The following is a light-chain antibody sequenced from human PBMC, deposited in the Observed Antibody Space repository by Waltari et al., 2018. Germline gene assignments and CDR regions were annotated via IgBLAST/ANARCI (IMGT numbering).Light chain of an antibody. J-gene: IGLJ2*01. CDR1: SSNVGAGYD. V-gene: IGLV1-40*01. CDR2: GSS. CDR3: QSYDSSLNVV. Sequence: QSVLTQPPSVSGAPGQRVTISCTGSSSNVGAGYDVHWYQQLPGTAPKLLMYGSSHRPPGVPDRFSGSKSGSSASLAITGLQAEDEADYYCQSYDSSLNVVFGGGTKLTVL.